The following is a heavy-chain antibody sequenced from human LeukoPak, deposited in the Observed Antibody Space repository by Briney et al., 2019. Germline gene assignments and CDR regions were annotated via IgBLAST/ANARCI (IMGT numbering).Heavy chain of an antibody. J-gene: IGHJ1*01. CDR3: AKFSEVTTAEYLQH. D-gene: IGHD2-21*02. Sequence: EAGGSLRLSCAASGFTFSSYATSWVRQAPGKGLEWVSAISGSGGSTYYADSVKGRFTISRDNSKNTLYLQMNSLRAEDTAVYYCAKFSEVTTAEYLQHWGQGTLVAVSS. CDR2: ISGSGGST. CDR1: GFTFSSYA. V-gene: IGHV3-23*01.